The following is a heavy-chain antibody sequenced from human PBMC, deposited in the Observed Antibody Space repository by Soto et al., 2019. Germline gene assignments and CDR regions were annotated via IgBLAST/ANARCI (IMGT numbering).Heavy chain of an antibody. V-gene: IGHV4-4*02. Sequence: QVQLQESGPGLVKPSGTLSLTCAVSGGSISSSNWWSWVRQPPGKGLEWIGEIYNSGSTNYNPSLKTRVIILVDETKNHLCVKLRSLTVAAADVYYFARMEAYGSLYYDYYGMAVWGQGTTVTVSS. CDR1: GGSISSSNW. CDR3: ARMEAYGSLYYDYYGMAV. CDR2: IYNSGST. D-gene: IGHD3-10*01. J-gene: IGHJ6*02.